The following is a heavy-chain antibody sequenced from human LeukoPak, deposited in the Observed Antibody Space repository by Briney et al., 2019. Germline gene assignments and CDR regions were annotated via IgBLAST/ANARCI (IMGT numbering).Heavy chain of an antibody. V-gene: IGHV3-23*01. D-gene: IGHD3-10*01. Sequence: GGSLRLSCTASGFPFSSYAMGWVRQAPGKGLEWVSSLSGSGSSTYYADSVKGRFTISRDNAKNSLYLQINSLRAEDTAVYYCARDSYWLGGTIGAFDIWGQGTMVTVSS. CDR3: ARDSYWLGGTIGAFDI. CDR2: LSGSGSST. J-gene: IGHJ3*02. CDR1: GFPFSSYA.